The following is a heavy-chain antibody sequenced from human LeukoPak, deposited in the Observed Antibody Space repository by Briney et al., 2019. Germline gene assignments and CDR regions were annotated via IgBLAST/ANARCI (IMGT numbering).Heavy chain of an antibody. D-gene: IGHD4-17*01. J-gene: IGHJ4*02. CDR3: AKDSKKNDYGDYFDY. CDR2: ISWNSGSI. V-gene: IGHV3-9*03. Sequence: PGGSLRLSCAASGFTFDDCAMHWVRQAPGKGLEWVSGISWNSGSIGYADSVKGRFTISRDNAKNSLYLQMNSLRAEDMALYYCAKDSKKNDYGDYFDYWGQGTLVTVSS. CDR1: GFTFDDCA.